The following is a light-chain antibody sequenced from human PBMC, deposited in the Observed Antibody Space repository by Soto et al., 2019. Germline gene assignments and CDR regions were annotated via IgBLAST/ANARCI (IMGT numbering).Light chain of an antibody. J-gene: IGKJ3*01. Sequence: DIVMTQSPDSLAVSLGERATINCKSSQSVLYSSNNNNCLAWYQQKPGQPPKLLLYWGSTRECWGPDRFNGSGSGQDFPLTIRSLQAEDVAVYYCQQYYSTPPSLGPGTKVDSK. CDR1: QSVLYSSNNNNC. CDR3: QQYYSTPPS. V-gene: IGKV4-1*01. CDR2: WGS.